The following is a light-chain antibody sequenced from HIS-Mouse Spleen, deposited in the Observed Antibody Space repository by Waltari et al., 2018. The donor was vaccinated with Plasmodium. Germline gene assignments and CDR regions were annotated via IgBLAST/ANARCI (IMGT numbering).Light chain of an antibody. CDR1: RSGVWSYYL. CDR3: CSYAGSSTYV. V-gene: IGLV2-23*01. J-gene: IGLJ1*01. Sequence: QSALTQPASVSGSPGQSITISCPGTRSGVWSYYLVSWYQQDPGQAPKPMIYEGSKRPSWVSKRVSGSKSGNTASRTISGLQAEYEADYYCCSYAGSSTYVFGTGTKVTVL. CDR2: EGS.